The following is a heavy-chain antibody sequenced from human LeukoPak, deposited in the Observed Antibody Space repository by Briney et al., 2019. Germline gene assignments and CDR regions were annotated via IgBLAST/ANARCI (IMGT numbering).Heavy chain of an antibody. V-gene: IGHV4-34*01. CDR3: VRDGSGPDPINWFDP. D-gene: IGHD3-10*01. J-gene: IGHJ5*02. CDR1: GGSFSDYF. CDR2: INRHGGT. Sequence: SETLSLTCAVYGGSFSDYFWTWIRQPPGKGLEWIGEINRHGGTNYNPSLRGRVTMSVDTSKDQFSLKLTSVSAADTAVYYCVRDGSGPDPINWFDPWGQGTLVTVSS.